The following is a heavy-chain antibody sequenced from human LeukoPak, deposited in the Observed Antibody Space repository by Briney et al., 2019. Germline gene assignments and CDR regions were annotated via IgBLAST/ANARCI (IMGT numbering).Heavy chain of an antibody. V-gene: IGHV1-18*01. CDR3: ARDRPFYDILTGNRHDH. D-gene: IGHD3-9*01. J-gene: IGHJ4*02. CDR1: GYTFTSYG. Sequence: ASVKVSCKASGYTFTSYGISWVRQAPGQGLEWMGWISAYNGNTNYAQKLQGRVTMTTDTSTSTAYMELRSLRSDDTAVYYCARDRPFYDILTGNRHDHWGQGTLVTVSS. CDR2: ISAYNGNT.